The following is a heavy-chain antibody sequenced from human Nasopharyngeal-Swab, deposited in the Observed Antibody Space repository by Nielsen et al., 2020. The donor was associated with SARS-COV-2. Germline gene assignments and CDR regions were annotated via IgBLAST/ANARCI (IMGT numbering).Heavy chain of an antibody. V-gene: IGHV3-30*04. CDR2: ISYDGSNK. Sequence: GESLKISCEASGFTFRSYAMHWVRQAPGKGLEWVAVISYDGSNKYYSDSVKGRFTISRDNPKNTLYLQMNSLRAEDTAVYYCASVSLNYYDSRLIAFDIWGQGTMVTVSS. J-gene: IGHJ3*02. CDR1: GFTFRSYA. D-gene: IGHD3-22*01. CDR3: ASVSLNYYDSRLIAFDI.